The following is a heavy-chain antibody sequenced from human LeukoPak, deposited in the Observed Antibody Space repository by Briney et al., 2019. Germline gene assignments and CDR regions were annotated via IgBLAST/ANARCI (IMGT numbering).Heavy chain of an antibody. CDR2: INHSGST. CDR3: GVVATLPYYFDY. Sequence: SSETLSLTCAVYGGSFSGYYWSWIRQPPGKGLEWIGEINHSGSTNYNPSLKSRVTISVDTSKNQFSLKLSSVTAADTAVYYCGVVATLPYYFDYWGQGTLATVSS. CDR1: GGSFSGYY. J-gene: IGHJ4*02. D-gene: IGHD5-12*01. V-gene: IGHV4-34*01.